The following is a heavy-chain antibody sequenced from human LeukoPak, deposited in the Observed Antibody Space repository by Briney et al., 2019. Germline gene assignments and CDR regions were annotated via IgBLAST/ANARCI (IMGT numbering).Heavy chain of an antibody. Sequence: ASVKVSCKASGYTFTSYYMHWVRQAPGQGLEWMGIINPSGGSTSYAQKFQGRVTMTRDTSTSTVYMELSSLRSEDTAVYYCARDGVVDTAMQPPDYWGQGTLVTVSS. D-gene: IGHD5-18*01. J-gene: IGHJ4*02. V-gene: IGHV1-46*01. CDR3: ARDGVVDTAMQPPDY. CDR2: INPSGGST. CDR1: GYTFTSYY.